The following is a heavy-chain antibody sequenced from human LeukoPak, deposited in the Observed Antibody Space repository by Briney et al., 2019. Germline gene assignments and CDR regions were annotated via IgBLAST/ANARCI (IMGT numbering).Heavy chain of an antibody. Sequence: PGGSLRLSCAASGFTFSNYAMHWVRQAPGKGLEWVALMWHDGSNGYYADSVEGRFTVSRDNSNSAMYLQMNSLKAEDTAMYYCARDRIDTWSFDYWGQGALFSASS. CDR3: ARDRIDTWSFDY. D-gene: IGHD2-8*02. CDR2: MWHDGSNG. J-gene: IGHJ4*02. V-gene: IGHV3-33*08. CDR1: GFTFSNYA.